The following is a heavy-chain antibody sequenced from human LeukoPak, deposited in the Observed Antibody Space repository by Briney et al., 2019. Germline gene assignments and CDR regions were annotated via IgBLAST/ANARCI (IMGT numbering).Heavy chain of an antibody. Sequence: GGSLRLSCAASGFTFSDYYMSWIRQAPGKGLEWVSYISSSGSTKYYADSVKGRFTISRDNAKNSLYLQMNSLRAEDTAIYYCARDYGPYYFDYWGQGTLVTVSS. V-gene: IGHV3-11*01. CDR1: GFTFSDYY. CDR3: ARDYGPYYFDY. CDR2: ISSSGSTK. D-gene: IGHD4-17*01. J-gene: IGHJ4*02.